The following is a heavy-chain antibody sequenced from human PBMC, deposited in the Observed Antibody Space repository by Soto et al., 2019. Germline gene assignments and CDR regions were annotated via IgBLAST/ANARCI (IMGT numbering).Heavy chain of an antibody. CDR3: ARGGNRYSNTASGVGGFDF. CDR2: IYYTGTT. Sequence: PSETLSLTCTVSGVSISSSYWSWVRQSPGPGLEWIGYIYYTGTTNYNPSLKRRVTISLDTAKNQFSLNVNSLTTADTAVYFCARGGNRYSNTASGVGGFDFWGQGTLGTVSS. V-gene: IGHV4-59*01. D-gene: IGHD5-12*01. J-gene: IGHJ4*02. CDR1: GVSISSSY.